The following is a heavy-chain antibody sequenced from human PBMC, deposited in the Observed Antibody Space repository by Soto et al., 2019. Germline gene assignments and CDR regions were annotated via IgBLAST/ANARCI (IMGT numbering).Heavy chain of an antibody. V-gene: IGHV3-48*04. D-gene: IGHD3-10*01. Sequence: GVSLRLSCAASGFTFSSYSMNWVRQAPGKGLEWVSYISSSSSTIYYADSVKGRFTISRDNARNSLYLQMNSLRAEDTAVYYCVRERGLSSFYGMDVWGQGTTVTVS. CDR3: VRERGLSSFYGMDV. CDR1: GFTFSSYS. CDR2: ISSSSSTI. J-gene: IGHJ6*02.